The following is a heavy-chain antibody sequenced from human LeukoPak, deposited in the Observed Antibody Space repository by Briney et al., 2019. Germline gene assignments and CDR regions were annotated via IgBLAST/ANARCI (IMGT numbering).Heavy chain of an antibody. CDR1: VGTFSSYA. J-gene: IGHJ6*04. Sequence: ASVKVSCKASVGTFSSYAISWVRQAPGQGLEWMGGIIPIFGTANYAQKFQGRVTITADESTSTAYMELSSLRSEDTAVYYCARADGRMDGSGSYYNRYYYYGMDVWGKGTTVTVSS. CDR3: ARADGRMDGSGSYYNRYYYYGMDV. CDR2: IIPIFGTA. D-gene: IGHD3-10*01. V-gene: IGHV1-69*13.